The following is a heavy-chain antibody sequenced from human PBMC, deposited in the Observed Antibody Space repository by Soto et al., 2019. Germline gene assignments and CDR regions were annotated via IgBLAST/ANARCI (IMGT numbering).Heavy chain of an antibody. CDR1: GYSFAGYW. D-gene: IGHD3-10*01. CDR3: ARLPGVRGVFDGFNV. V-gene: IGHV5-51*03. J-gene: IGHJ3*01. CDR2: IYPGDSDT. Sequence: PGASLKLSCKCSGYSFAGYWIGWVRQMPGKGLDWMGVIYPGDSDTRYSPSFHGQVTISADKSISTAYLQWSSLKASDTAMYFCARLPGVRGVFDGFNVWGQGTMVTVSS.